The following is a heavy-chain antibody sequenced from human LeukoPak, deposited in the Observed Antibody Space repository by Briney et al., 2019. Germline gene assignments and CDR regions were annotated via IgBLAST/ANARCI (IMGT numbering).Heavy chain of an antibody. CDR3: AREASLGDDCSGYLYAFDI. V-gene: IGHV4-59*01. J-gene: IGHJ3*02. CDR2: IYYSGST. D-gene: IGHD3-22*01. Sequence: SETLSLTCTVSGGSISSYYWSWIRQPPGKGLEWIGYIYYSGSTNYNPSLKSRVTISVDTSKNQFSLKLSSVTAADTAVYSCAREASLGDDCSGYLYAFDIWGQGTMVTVSS. CDR1: GGSISSYY.